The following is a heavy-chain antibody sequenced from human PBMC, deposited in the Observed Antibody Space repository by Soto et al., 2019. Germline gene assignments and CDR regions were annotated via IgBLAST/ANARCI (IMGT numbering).Heavy chain of an antibody. V-gene: IGHV3-23*01. CDR2: ISGSGGST. CDR3: AKSQRYDFWSEPDHLYGMDV. Sequence: PGGSLRLSCAASGFTFSSYAMSWVRQAPGKGLEWVSAISGSGGSTYYADSVKGRFTISRDNSKNTLYLQMNSLRAEDTAVYYCAKSQRYDFWSEPDHLYGMDVWGQGTTVTVSS. J-gene: IGHJ6*02. D-gene: IGHD3-3*01. CDR1: GFTFSSYA.